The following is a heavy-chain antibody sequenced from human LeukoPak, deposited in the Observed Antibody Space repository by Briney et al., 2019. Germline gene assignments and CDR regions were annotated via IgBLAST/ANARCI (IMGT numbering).Heavy chain of an antibody. Sequence: GGSLRLSCVASGFTFSSRDWMTWVRQAPGKGLEWVANIKQDGSEKNYVDSVKGRFTISRDNAKNSVDLQMNSLRAEDTAVYYCARGKTEGIHYYYYYMDVWGKGTTVTISS. J-gene: IGHJ6*03. D-gene: IGHD1-1*01. V-gene: IGHV3-7*01. CDR1: GFTFSSRDW. CDR2: IKQDGSEK. CDR3: ARGKTEGIHYYYYYMDV.